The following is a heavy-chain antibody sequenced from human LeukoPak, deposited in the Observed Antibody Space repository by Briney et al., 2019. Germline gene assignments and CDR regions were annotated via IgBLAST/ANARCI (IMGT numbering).Heavy chain of an antibody. CDR2: INHRGST. CDR3: ARGIVRYYDFWSPADYYYMDV. Sequence: NPSETLSLTCAVYGGSFSGYYWSWIRQPPGKGPEWIGEINHRGSTNYNPSLKSRVTISVDTSKNQFSLKLSSVTAADTAVYYCARGIVRYYDFWSPADYYYMDVWGKGTTVTVSS. V-gene: IGHV4-34*01. CDR1: GGSFSGYY. D-gene: IGHD3-3*01. J-gene: IGHJ6*03.